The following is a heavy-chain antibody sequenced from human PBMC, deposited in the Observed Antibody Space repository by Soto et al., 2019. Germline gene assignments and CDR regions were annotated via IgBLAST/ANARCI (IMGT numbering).Heavy chain of an antibody. D-gene: IGHD2-15*01. J-gene: IGHJ4*02. CDR3: AKEMGGLGYCSGGSCYSRGLDY. CDR1: GFTFSSYG. V-gene: IGHV3-30*18. CDR2: ISYDGSNK. Sequence: QVQLVESGGGVVQPGRSLRLSCAASGFTFSSYGMHWVRQAPGKGLEWVAVISYDGSNKYYADSVKGRFTISRDNSKNPPYLQMNSLRAEDTPVYNCAKEMGGLGYCSGGSCYSRGLDYWGQATLVTVSS.